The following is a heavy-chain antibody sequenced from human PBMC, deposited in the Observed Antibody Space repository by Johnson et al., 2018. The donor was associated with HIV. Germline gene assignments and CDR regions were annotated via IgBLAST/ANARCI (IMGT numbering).Heavy chain of an antibody. Sequence: VQLVESGGGLVQPGRSLRLSCAASGFTFDDYAMHWVRQAPGKGLEWVSGISWNSGSIGYADSVKGRFTISRDNAKNSLYLQMNSLRAEDTALYYCAKDTGIVVAPPDAFDIWGQGTMVTVSS. CDR3: AKDTGIVVAPPDAFDI. J-gene: IGHJ3*02. D-gene: IGHD3-22*01. V-gene: IGHV3-9*01. CDR1: GFTFDDYA. CDR2: ISWNSGSI.